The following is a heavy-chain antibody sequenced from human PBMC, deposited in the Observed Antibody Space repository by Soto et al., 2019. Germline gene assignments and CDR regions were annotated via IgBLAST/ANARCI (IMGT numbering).Heavy chain of an antibody. CDR1: GFTFSSYA. D-gene: IGHD2-15*01. V-gene: IGHV3-30-3*01. Sequence: QVQLVESGGGVVQPGRSLRLSCAASGFTFSSYAMHWVRQAPGKGLEWVAVISYDGSNKYYADSVKGRFTISRDNSKNTLYLQMNSLRAEDTAVYYGARVPSCSGRAHFDDWGQGALVTFSS. CDR3: ARVPSCSGRAHFDD. J-gene: IGHJ4*02. CDR2: ISYDGSNK.